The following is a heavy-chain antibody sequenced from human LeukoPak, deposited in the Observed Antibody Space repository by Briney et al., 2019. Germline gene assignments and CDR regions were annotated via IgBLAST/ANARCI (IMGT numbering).Heavy chain of an antibody. D-gene: IGHD3-9*01. CDR2: IYPADSDT. V-gene: IGHV5-51*01. Sequence: GESLKISCKGSGYSFINYWIGWVRQMPGKGLEWMGIIYPADSDTRYSPSFQGQVTFSADKSISTAYLQWSSLKASDTAMYYCARLRYYDILTGYSDQPFDYWGQGTLVTVSS. CDR1: GYSFINYW. J-gene: IGHJ4*02. CDR3: ARLRYYDILTGYSDQPFDY.